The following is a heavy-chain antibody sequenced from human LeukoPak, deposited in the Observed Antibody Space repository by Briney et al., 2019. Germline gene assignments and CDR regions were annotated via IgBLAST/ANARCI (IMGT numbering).Heavy chain of an antibody. D-gene: IGHD5-18*01. CDR1: GGSISSYY. J-gene: IGHJ5*02. Sequence: SETLSLTCTVSGGSISSYYWSWIRQPPGKGLEWIGYIYYSGSTNYNPSLKSRVTISVDTSKNQFSLKLSSVTAADTAVYYCARHSGYSYGYYEGVGWFDPWGQGTLVTVSS. CDR2: IYYSGST. V-gene: IGHV4-59*08. CDR3: ARHSGYSYGYYEGVGWFDP.